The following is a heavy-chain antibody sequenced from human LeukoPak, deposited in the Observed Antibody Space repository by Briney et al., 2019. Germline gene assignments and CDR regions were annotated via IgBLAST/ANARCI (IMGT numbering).Heavy chain of an antibody. Sequence: PGRSLRLSCAASGFTFDTYSMNWVRQAPGKGLEWVSSISSSSSYIYYANSVKGRFTISRDNARNSLYLQMNSLRAEDTAVYYCARVRGSGWDVDYWGQGTLVTVSS. D-gene: IGHD6-19*01. V-gene: IGHV3-21*01. CDR1: GFTFDTYS. J-gene: IGHJ4*02. CDR3: ARVRGSGWDVDY. CDR2: ISSSSSYI.